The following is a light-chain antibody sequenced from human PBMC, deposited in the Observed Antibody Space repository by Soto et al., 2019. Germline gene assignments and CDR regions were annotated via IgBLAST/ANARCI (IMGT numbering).Light chain of an antibody. V-gene: IGKV3-20*01. J-gene: IGKJ4*01. CDR3: QQYGSSPLT. CDR2: DAS. CDR1: QDVSNSY. Sequence: EIVLTQSPGTLSLSPGERASLSCRASQDVSNSYLAWYQQKPGQAPRLLISDASSTATGIPDRFSGGGSGTDFTLAISRLEPEEFAVYYCQQYGSSPLTFGGGTKVDIK.